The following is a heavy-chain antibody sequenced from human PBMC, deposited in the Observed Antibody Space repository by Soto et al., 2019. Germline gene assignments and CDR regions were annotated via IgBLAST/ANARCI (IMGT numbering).Heavy chain of an antibody. D-gene: IGHD3-3*01. CDR2: IKSKTDGGTT. CDR3: TTDNYDFWSGYYSRGNWFDP. Sequence: GGSLRLSCAASGFTFSNAWMSWVRQAPGKGLEWVGRIKSKTDGGTTDYAAPVKGRFTISRDDSKNTLYLQMNSLKTEDTAVYYCTTDNYDFWSGYYSRGNWFDPWGQGTLVTVSS. V-gene: IGHV3-15*01. CDR1: GFTFSNAW. J-gene: IGHJ5*02.